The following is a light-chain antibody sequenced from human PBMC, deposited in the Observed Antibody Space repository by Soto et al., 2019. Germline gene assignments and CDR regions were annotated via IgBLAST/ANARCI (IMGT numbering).Light chain of an antibody. CDR1: QNINSW. CDR2: KAS. Sequence: DIPMTQSPSTLSAYVGDRVIITCRASQNINSWLAWYQQKPGKAPKLLIYKASSLQDGVPSRFSGSGSGTEFTLTISSLQPDDFATYYCQQYNYHWTFGPGTKVDNK. CDR3: QQYNYHWT. V-gene: IGKV1-5*03. J-gene: IGKJ3*01.